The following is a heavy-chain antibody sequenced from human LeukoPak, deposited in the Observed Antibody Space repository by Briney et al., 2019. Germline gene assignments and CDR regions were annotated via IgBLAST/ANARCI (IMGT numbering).Heavy chain of an antibody. CDR1: GYTFTSYG. D-gene: IGHD6-19*01. CDR2: ISAYNGNT. CDR3: ARDGQYSSGWYVQDAFDI. Sequence: ASVTVSFTSSGYTFTSYGINWVRQAPGQGLEWMGLISAYNGNTNYAQKLQGRVTMNTDTSTCTAYMELRSLRSDDTAVYYCARDGQYSSGWYVQDAFDIWGQGTMVTVSS. J-gene: IGHJ3*02. V-gene: IGHV1-18*01.